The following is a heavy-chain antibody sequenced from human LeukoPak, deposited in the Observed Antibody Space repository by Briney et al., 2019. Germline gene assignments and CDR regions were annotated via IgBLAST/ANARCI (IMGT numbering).Heavy chain of an antibody. J-gene: IGHJ3*01. V-gene: IGHV3-30*04. Sequence: GGSLRLSCAASGFTFTKYAMHWVRQAPGKGLQWVAVISYDGSNKYYADSVKGRFTISRDNSKNTLYLQMNSLRVEDTAVYYCARERSLYSSGWPDAFDVWGQGTMVTVSS. D-gene: IGHD6-19*01. CDR1: GFTFTKYA. CDR3: ARERSLYSSGWPDAFDV. CDR2: ISYDGSNK.